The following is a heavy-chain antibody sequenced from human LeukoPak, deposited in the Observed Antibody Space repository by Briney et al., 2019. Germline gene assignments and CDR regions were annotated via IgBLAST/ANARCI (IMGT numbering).Heavy chain of an antibody. Sequence: SQTLSLTCTVSGGSISSGSYYWSWIRQPAGKGLEWIGRIYTSGSTNYNPSLKSRVTISVDTSKNQFSLKLSSVTAADTAVYYCARERVWRYCGGDSCGWFDPWGQGTLVTVSS. D-gene: IGHD2-21*02. CDR3: ARERVWRYCGGDSCGWFDP. J-gene: IGHJ5*02. CDR1: GGSISSGSYY. CDR2: IYTSGST. V-gene: IGHV4-61*02.